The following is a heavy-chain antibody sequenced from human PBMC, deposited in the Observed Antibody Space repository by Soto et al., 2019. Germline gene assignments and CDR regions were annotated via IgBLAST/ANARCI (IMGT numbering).Heavy chain of an antibody. J-gene: IGHJ6*03. CDR1: GFTFISYA. CDR3: AKGYDFGSGYYLGGYYMDF. CDR2: ISGSGGST. V-gene: IGHV3-23*01. Sequence: PGGSLRLSCAASGFTFISYAMSWVLQAPGKGLEWVSAISGSGGSTYYADSVKGRFTISRDNSKNTLYLQMNSLRAEDTAVYYCAKGYDFGSGYYLGGYYMDFWCKGTSVTVFS. D-gene: IGHD3-3*01.